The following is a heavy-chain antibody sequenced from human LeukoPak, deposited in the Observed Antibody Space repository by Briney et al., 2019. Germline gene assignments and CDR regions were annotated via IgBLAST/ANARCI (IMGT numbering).Heavy chain of an antibody. CDR2: IKQEGSEK. CDR1: GFSFSNYG. Sequence: GGSLRRSCVASGFSFSNYGMSWVRQAPGKGLEWVANIKQEGSEKYYADSVKDRFTISRDNAKNSLYLQMNSLRAEDTAVYYCARDPKNGAIAGFYWGQGTLVTVSS. CDR3: ARDPKNGAIAGFY. D-gene: IGHD6-19*01. J-gene: IGHJ4*02. V-gene: IGHV3-7*05.